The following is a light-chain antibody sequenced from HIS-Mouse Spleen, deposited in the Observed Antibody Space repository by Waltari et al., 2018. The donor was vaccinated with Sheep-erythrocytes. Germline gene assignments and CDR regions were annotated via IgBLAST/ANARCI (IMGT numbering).Light chain of an antibody. CDR2: EDS. Sequence: SYELTQPPSVSVSPGQTARTTCSGDALPNNYAYWYQQKSGQAPVLVIYEDSKRPSGIPERFSGSSSGTMATLTISGAQVEDEADYYCYSTDSSGNGVFGGGTKLTVL. V-gene: IGLV3-10*01. CDR1: ALPNNY. J-gene: IGLJ2*01. CDR3: YSTDSSGNGV.